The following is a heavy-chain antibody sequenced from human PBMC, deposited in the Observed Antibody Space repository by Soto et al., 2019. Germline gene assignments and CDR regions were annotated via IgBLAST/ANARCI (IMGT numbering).Heavy chain of an antibody. CDR1: GGSISSGDSY. J-gene: IGHJ3*02. D-gene: IGHD4-17*01. Sequence: SETLSLTCTVAGGSISSGDSYWTWIRQHPRKGLEWIGYIYFSGSTTYNPSLKSRLSISIHTSKNQFSLKLNSVTAADTAIYYCARDDYGGNSGALDIWGQGTMVTVSS. CDR3: ARDDYGGNSGALDI. CDR2: IYFSGST. V-gene: IGHV4-31*03.